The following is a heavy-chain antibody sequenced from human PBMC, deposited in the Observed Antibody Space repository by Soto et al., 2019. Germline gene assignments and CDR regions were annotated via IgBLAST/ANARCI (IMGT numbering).Heavy chain of an antibody. Sequence: GGSLRLSCAASGFTFATDWMTWVRQAPGKGLEWVANIKQDESEKYYVDSVKGRFTISRDNAKNSLYLQMNSLRADDTAVYYCVRERAYWGQGTLVTVSS. CDR1: GFTFATDW. J-gene: IGHJ4*02. CDR3: VRERAY. V-gene: IGHV3-7*05. CDR2: IKQDESEK.